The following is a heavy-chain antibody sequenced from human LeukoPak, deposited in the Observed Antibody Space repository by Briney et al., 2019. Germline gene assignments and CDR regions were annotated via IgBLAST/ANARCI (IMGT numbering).Heavy chain of an antibody. Sequence: ASVKVSCKASGYTFTSYDINWVRQATGQGLEWMGWMNPNSGNTGYAQKFQGRVTMTRNTSISTAYMELSSLRSEDTAVYYCVRGMVRGTHRDVWGQGTTVTVSS. CDR3: VRGMVRGTHRDV. CDR1: GYTFTSYD. D-gene: IGHD3-10*01. J-gene: IGHJ6*02. CDR2: MNPNSGNT. V-gene: IGHV1-8*01.